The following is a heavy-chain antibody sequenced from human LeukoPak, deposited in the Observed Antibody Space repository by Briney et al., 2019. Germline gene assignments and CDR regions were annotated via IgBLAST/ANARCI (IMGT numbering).Heavy chain of an antibody. D-gene: IGHD4-17*01. Sequence: TGGSLRLSCAASGFTFSSYSMNWVRQAPGKGLEWVSSISSSSSYIYYADSVKGRFTISKDNAKNSLYLQMNSLRAEDTAVYYCARAGGSTVSHSDYWGQGTLVTVSS. V-gene: IGHV3-21*01. J-gene: IGHJ4*02. CDR2: ISSSSSYI. CDR1: GFTFSSYS. CDR3: ARAGGSTVSHSDY.